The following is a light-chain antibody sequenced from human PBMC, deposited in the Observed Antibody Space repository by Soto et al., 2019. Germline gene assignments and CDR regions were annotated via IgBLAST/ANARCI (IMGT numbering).Light chain of an antibody. V-gene: IGKV3-20*01. Sequence: EIVLTQSPGTLSFFPGARAPLSCRASRSVTNNYLAWHQQNPGQTPRLLIYGASSRATGIPDRFSGSGSGTDFTLTISRLEPEDFAVYYCQQYNNWPQTFGQGTKVDIK. CDR1: RSVTNNY. CDR3: QQYNNWPQT. J-gene: IGKJ1*01. CDR2: GAS.